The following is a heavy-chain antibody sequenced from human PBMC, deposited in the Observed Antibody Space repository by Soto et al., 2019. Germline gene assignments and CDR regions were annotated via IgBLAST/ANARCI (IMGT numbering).Heavy chain of an antibody. V-gene: IGHV4-30-2*01. CDR3: ARVAYYYDTSGYFDS. D-gene: IGHD3-22*01. CDR1: GGSISSGGYS. Sequence: NPSETLSLTCAVSGGSISSGGYSWSWIRQPPGKGLEWIGYIYHSGSTYYNPSLKRRVTISVDKSRNQFSLKLKSVTAADTAVYYCARVAYYYDTSGYFDSWGQGTLVTVS. CDR2: IYHSGST. J-gene: IGHJ4*02.